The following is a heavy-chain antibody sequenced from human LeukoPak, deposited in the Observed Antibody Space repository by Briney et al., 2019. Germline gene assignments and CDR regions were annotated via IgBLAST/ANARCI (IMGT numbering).Heavy chain of an antibody. J-gene: IGHJ5*02. V-gene: IGHV3-30-3*01. Sequence: GRSLRLSCAASGFTFSSYAMHWVRQAPGKGLEWVAVISYDGSNKYYADSVKGRFTISRDNSKNTLYLQMNSLRAEDTAVYYCARDGLAYCGGDCYSSPLDPWGQGTLVTVSS. CDR2: ISYDGSNK. CDR3: ARDGLAYCGGDCYSSPLDP. CDR1: GFTFSSYA. D-gene: IGHD2-21*02.